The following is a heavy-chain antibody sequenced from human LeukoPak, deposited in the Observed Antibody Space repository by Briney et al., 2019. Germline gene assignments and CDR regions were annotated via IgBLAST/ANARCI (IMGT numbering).Heavy chain of an antibody. CDR2: MNSDGHSI. J-gene: IGHJ3*01. CDR1: GFTFTNYW. V-gene: IGHV3-74*01. Sequence: GGSLRLSCVVSGFTFTNYWMQWVRQVPGKELVWVARMNSDGHSIIHAESVKGRFTISRDNAENTLYIQMNSLRPEDTALYYCARSQSGVFDVWGQGTMVIVSS. CDR3: ARSQSGVFDV. D-gene: IGHD2-15*01.